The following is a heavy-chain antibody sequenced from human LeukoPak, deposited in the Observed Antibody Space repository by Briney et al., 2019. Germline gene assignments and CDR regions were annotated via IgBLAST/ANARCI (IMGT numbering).Heavy chain of an antibody. CDR1: GFTFSSYG. D-gene: IGHD3-16*01. J-gene: IGHJ5*02. Sequence: HPGRSLRLSCAASGFTFSSYGMHWVRQAPGKGLEWVAVISYDGSNKHYADSVKGRFTISRDNSKNTLYLQMNSLRSEDTAVYYCAREGGSIDWFDPWGQGTLVTVSS. CDR2: ISYDGSNK. V-gene: IGHV3-30*03. CDR3: AREGGSIDWFDP.